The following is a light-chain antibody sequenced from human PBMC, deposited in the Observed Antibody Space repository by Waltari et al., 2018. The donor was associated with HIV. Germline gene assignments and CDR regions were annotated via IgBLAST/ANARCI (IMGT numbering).Light chain of an antibody. CDR1: SGNIASSH. V-gene: IGLV6-57*01. CDR3: QSHDNKIFYV. Sequence: NFILTQPHSVSASPGKTVTISCTRSSGNIASSHGQWDRQRPGSSPTTVIYANNHRPSGVPDRFSGSIDSSSNSASLTISGLRTEDEADYYCQSHDNKIFYVFGGGTYVTVL. CDR2: ANN. J-gene: IGLJ1*01.